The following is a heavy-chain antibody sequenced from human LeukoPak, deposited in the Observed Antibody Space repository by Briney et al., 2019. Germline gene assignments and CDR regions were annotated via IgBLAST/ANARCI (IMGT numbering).Heavy chain of an antibody. J-gene: IGHJ4*02. CDR2: INPNSDT. Sequence: GASVKVSCKASGYTFTDYYIHWVRQAPGQGLEWMGRINPNSDTYYEQNFQGRVTMTRDTSISTAYMELSRLRSDDTAVYYCARDLSATSNWELDYWGQGTLVTVSS. D-gene: IGHD7-27*01. V-gene: IGHV1-2*06. CDR3: ARDLSATSNWELDY. CDR1: GYTFTDYY.